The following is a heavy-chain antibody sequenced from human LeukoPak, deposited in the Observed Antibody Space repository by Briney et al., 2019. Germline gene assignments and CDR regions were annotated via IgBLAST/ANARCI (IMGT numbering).Heavy chain of an antibody. CDR2: INGSGVIT. CDR3: AKDSSQGGDYLDS. Sequence: GGSPRLSCAPSGFTFSNYAMNWVRQAPGKGLEWVSGINGSGVITYYSDSVKGRFTISRDNSKNSLYLQMKSLRAEDTAVYYCAKDSSQGGDYLDSWGQGTLVTVSS. CDR1: GFTFSNYA. D-gene: IGHD3-16*01. V-gene: IGHV3-23*01. J-gene: IGHJ4*02.